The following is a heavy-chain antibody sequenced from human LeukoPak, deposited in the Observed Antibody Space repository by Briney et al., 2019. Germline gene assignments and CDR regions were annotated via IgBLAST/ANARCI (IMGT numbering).Heavy chain of an antibody. D-gene: IGHD3-22*01. CDR2: IRYDGSNK. J-gene: IGHJ3*02. CDR3: AKDFPVVVILDKYDAFDI. Sequence: PGGSLRLSCAASGFTFSSCGMHWVRQAPGKGLEWVAFIRYDGSNKYYADSVKGRFTISRDSSKNTLYLQMNSLRAEDTAVYYCAKDFPVVVILDKYDAFDIWGQGTMVTVSS. CDR1: GFTFSSCG. V-gene: IGHV3-30*02.